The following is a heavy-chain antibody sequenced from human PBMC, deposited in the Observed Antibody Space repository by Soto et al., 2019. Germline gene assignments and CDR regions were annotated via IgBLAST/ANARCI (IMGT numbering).Heavy chain of an antibody. CDR1: GGSFSGYY. CDR2: INHSGST. D-gene: IGHD3-3*01. Sequence: PSETLSLTCAVYGGSFSGYYWSWIRQPPGKGLEWIGEINHSGSTNYNPSLKSRVTISVDTSKNQFSLKLSSVTAADTAVYYCARGLRRRYDFWSGKYGMDVWGQGTTVTVSS. V-gene: IGHV4-34*01. J-gene: IGHJ6*02. CDR3: ARGLRRRYDFWSGKYGMDV.